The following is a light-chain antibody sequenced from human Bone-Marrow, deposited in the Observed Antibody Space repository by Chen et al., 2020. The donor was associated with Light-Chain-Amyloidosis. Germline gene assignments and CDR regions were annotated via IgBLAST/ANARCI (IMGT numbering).Light chain of an antibody. V-gene: IGKV3-20*01. CDR3: QQYGTSPLT. CDR2: GSS. J-gene: IGKJ4*01. Sequence: IVLTQSLGTLSLGPGDGANLSCRASQTISSNYLTWYQQKFGQAPRLLIYGSSSRATGIPDRFTGSGSGTDFTLTINRLEPEDFAMYYCQQYGTSPLTFGGGTKVEIK. CDR1: QTISSNY.